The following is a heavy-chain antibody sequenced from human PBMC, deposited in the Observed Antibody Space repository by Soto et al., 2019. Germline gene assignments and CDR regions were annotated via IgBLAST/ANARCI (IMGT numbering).Heavy chain of an antibody. CDR2: ISSSGSSI. J-gene: IGHJ4*02. CDR1: GFTFSDYY. D-gene: IGHD3-10*01. Sequence: QVQLVESGGGLVKPGGSLRLSCAASGFTFSDYYMTWIRQAPGKGLEWVSYISSSGSSIYYADSVKGRFTISRDNGKNSLNLQMNSLRAEDTAVFYCARVTMIRGGVPTQDIGYWGQGTLVTVSS. CDR3: ARVTMIRGGVPTQDIGY. V-gene: IGHV3-11*01.